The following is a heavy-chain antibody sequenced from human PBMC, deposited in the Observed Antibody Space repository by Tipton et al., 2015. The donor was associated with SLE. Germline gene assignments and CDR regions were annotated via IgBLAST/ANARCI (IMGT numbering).Heavy chain of an antibody. CDR3: ARNKEVVASLGYFDY. J-gene: IGHJ4*02. CDR2: IYTSGST. Sequence: TLSLTCTVSGGSISSYYWSWIRQPPGKGLEWIGYIYTSGSTNYNPSLKSRVTISVDTSKNRFSLELRSVTAADTAVYYCARNKEVVASLGYFDYWGQGTLVTVSS. CDR1: GGSISSYY. V-gene: IGHV4-4*09. D-gene: IGHD2-15*01.